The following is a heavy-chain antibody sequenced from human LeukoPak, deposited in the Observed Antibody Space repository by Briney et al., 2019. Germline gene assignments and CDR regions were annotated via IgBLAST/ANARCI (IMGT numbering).Heavy chain of an antibody. CDR1: GFTLSSYA. CDR3: AKAPVTTCSGAYCYPFDY. CDR2: ISVSGNT. V-gene: IGHV3-23*01. D-gene: IGHD2-15*01. J-gene: IGHJ4*02. Sequence: PGGSLRLSCAASGFTLSSYAMSWVRQGPGKGLEWVSAISVSGNTYHADSAKGRFTISRDSSKNTLYLQMNSLRAEDAAVYYCAKAPVTTCSGAYCYPFDYWGQGTLVTVSS.